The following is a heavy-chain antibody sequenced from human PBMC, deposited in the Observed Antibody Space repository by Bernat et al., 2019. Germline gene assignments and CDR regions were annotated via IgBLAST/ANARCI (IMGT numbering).Heavy chain of an antibody. D-gene: IGHD1-26*01. J-gene: IGHJ4*02. CDR3: ARQSGSYLADY. CDR2: IYYIGST. CDR1: GGSISSSSYY. V-gene: IGHV4-39*01. Sequence: QLQLQESGPGLVKPSETLSLTCTVSGGSISSSSYYWGWIRRPPGKGLEWIGSIYYIGSTYYNPSLKSRVTISVDTSKNQFSLKLSSVTAADTAVYYCARQSGSYLADYWGQGTLVTVSS.